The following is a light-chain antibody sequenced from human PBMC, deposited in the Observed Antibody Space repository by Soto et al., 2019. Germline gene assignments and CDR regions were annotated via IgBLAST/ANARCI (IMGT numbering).Light chain of an antibody. J-gene: IGKJ2*01. CDR2: AAS. CDR1: QGISNY. CDR3: QQYNNYTPT. Sequence: AIRMTQSPSSLSASTGDRATLSCRASQGISNYLASYQQKPGKAPKLLIYAASTLQTGVPTRCGGSGSGTDFTLTISFLQSEYFATYYCQQYNNYTPTCGQGTQLEI. V-gene: IGKV1-8*01.